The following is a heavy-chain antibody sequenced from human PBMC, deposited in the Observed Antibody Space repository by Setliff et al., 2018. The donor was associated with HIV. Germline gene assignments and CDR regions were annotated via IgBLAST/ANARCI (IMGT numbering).Heavy chain of an antibody. CDR1: GFTFSGSA. CDR2: IRSRANNYAT. J-gene: IGHJ4*02. V-gene: IGHV3-73*01. CDR3: SGWKGDYYDSSGINGY. D-gene: IGHD3-22*01. Sequence: PGGSLRLSCAASGFTFSGSAMHWVRQASGKGLEWVGRIRSRANNYATTYAASVKGRFTISRDDSKTTAYLQMNSLKTEDTAVYYCSGWKGDYYDSSGINGYWGQGTLVTVSS.